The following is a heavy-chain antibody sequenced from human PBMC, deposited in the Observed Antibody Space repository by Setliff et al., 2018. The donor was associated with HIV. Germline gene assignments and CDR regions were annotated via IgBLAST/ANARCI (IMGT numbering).Heavy chain of an antibody. CDR2: ISSSSYT. V-gene: IGHV3-21*01. CDR3: ARDRYSGSSTDY. Sequence: PGESLKISCEASGFTFSTYSMNWVRQAPGKGLEWVSSISSSSYTHYADSVKGRFTISRDNVKNSLYLQMNSLRAEDTAVYYCARDRYSGSSTDYWGQGTLVTVSS. J-gene: IGHJ4*02. CDR1: GFTFSTYS. D-gene: IGHD1-26*01.